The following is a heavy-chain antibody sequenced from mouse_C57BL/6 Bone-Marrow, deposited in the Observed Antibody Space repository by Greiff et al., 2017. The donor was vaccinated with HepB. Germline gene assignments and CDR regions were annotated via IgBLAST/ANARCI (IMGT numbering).Heavy chain of an antibody. CDR3: ARIDYGSRGYFDY. CDR1: GFSLTSYG. J-gene: IGHJ2*01. Sequence: VQLQQSGPGLVQPSQSLSITCTVSGFSLTSYGVHWVRQSPGKGLEWLGVIWSGGSTDYNAAFISRLSISKDNSKSQVFFKMNSLQADDTAIYYCARIDYGSRGYFDYWGQGTTLTVSS. CDR2: IWSGGST. V-gene: IGHV2-2*01. D-gene: IGHD1-1*01.